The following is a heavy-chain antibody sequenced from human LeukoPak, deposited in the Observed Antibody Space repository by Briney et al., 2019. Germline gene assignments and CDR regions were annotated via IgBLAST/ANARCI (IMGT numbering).Heavy chain of an antibody. V-gene: IGHV3-30-3*01. CDR3: AREGGVDTAMASSTYFDY. D-gene: IGHD5-18*01. CDR2: KSYDGSNK. Sequence: GGSLRLSCAASGFTFSSYAMHWVRQAPGKGLEWVAVKSYDGSNKYYADSVKGRFTISRDNSKNTLYLQMNSLRAEDTAVYYCAREGGVDTAMASSTYFDYWGQGTLVTVSS. J-gene: IGHJ4*02. CDR1: GFTFSSYA.